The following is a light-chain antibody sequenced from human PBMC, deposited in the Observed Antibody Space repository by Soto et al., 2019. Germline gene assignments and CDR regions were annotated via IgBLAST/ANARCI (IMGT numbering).Light chain of an antibody. CDR3: QQYDNYSSA. Sequence: DIQMTQSPSTLSASVGDRVTITCRASHSSDDWLAGYQHKPGKAPNPLMYKPSILVSGVPSRFSRSGSGTEFTLTISSLQPDDFATYYCQQYDNYSSAFGQGTKVEIK. CDR2: KPS. CDR1: HSSDDW. V-gene: IGKV1-5*03. J-gene: IGKJ1*01.